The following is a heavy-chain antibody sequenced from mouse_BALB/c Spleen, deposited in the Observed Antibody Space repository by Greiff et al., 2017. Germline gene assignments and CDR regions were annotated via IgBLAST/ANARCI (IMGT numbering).Heavy chain of an antibody. CDR3: TRDGGNYWFAY. Sequence: DVMLVESGRGLVKPGGSLKLSCAASGFTFSSYTMSWVRQTPEKRLEWVATISSGGSYTYYPDSVKGRFTISRDNAKNTLYLQMSSLKSEDTAMYYCTRDGGNYWFAYWGQGTLVTVSA. J-gene: IGHJ3*01. CDR1: GFTFSSYT. CDR2: ISSGGSYT. V-gene: IGHV5-6-4*01. D-gene: IGHD2-1*01.